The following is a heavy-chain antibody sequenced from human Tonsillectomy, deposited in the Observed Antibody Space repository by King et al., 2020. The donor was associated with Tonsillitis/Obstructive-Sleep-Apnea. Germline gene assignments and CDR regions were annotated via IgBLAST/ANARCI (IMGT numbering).Heavy chain of an antibody. CDR2: ISGDGKTT. Sequence: VQLVESGGGVVQPGGSLRLSCAASGFTFDDYTMHWVRQVPGKGLEWVSLISGDGKTTSHVYPVKGRFTISRDNSKNSLYLQMNSLRPEDTALYYCAKIGHNGRYLRGAFDIWGQGTMVTVSS. V-gene: IGHV3-43*02. CDR3: AKIGHNGRYLRGAFDI. J-gene: IGHJ3*02. D-gene: IGHD1-26*01. CDR1: GFTFDDYT.